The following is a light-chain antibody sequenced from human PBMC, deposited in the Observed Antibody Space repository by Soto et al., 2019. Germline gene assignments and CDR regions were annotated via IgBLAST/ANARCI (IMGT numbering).Light chain of an antibody. CDR1: QSISSY. CDR2: AAS. CDR3: QQSYSTPYT. V-gene: IGKV1-39*01. Sequence: DIQMTQSPSSLSASVGDRVTITCRASQSISSYLNWYQQKPGKAPKLLIYAASSLQSGVPSRFSGSGSGTDFTLTISSLQPEDFATYYCQQSYSTPYTFGQGTEVDIK. J-gene: IGKJ2*01.